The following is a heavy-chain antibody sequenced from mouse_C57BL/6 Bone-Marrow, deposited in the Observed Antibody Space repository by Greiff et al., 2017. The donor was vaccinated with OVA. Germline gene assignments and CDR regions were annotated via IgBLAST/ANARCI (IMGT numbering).Heavy chain of an antibody. Sequence: RVESGGGLVKPGGSLKLSCAASGFTFSSYAMSWVRQTPEKRLEWVATISDGGSYTYYPDNVKGRFTISRDNAKNNLYLQMSHLKSEDTAMYYCARDYDYDEYFDVWGTGTTVTVSS. CDR2: ISDGGSYT. J-gene: IGHJ1*03. CDR3: ARDYDYDEYFDV. CDR1: GFTFSSYA. V-gene: IGHV5-4*01. D-gene: IGHD2-4*01.